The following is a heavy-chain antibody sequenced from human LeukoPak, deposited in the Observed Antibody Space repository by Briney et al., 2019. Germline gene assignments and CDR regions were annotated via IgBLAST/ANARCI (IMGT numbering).Heavy chain of an antibody. V-gene: IGHV1-2*02. Sequence: GASVKVSCKASEYTFTGYYMHWVRQAPGQGLEWMGWINPNSGGTSYAQKFQGRVTMTRDTSISTAYMELSRLRSDDTAVYYCARARGGSYIAYFQHWGQGTLVTVSS. CDR3: ARARGGSYIAYFQH. J-gene: IGHJ1*01. D-gene: IGHD1-26*01. CDR1: EYTFTGYY. CDR2: INPNSGGT.